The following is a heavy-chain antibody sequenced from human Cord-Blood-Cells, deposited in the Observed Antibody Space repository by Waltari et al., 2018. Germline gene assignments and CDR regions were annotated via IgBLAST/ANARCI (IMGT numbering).Heavy chain of an antibody. J-gene: IGHJ6*02. CDR2: VNRNSGNK. D-gene: IGHD4-4*01. CDR1: GYNFTSYD. Sequence: QVQLVQSGAEVKKPGASVKVSCKASGYNFTSYDLNWVRQDTGQGLGWMGWVNRNSGNKDYAHKYQGRVTITMNTSISTAYMELSCLGSEDTAVYYCARGDYRGMDVWGQGTTVTVSS. V-gene: IGHV1-8*02. CDR3: ARGDYRGMDV.